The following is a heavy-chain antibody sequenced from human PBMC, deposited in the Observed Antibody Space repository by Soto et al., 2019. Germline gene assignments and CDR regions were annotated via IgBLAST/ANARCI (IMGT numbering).Heavy chain of an antibody. CDR3: AGGSGYDILTGYYKWWFDP. J-gene: IGHJ5*02. Sequence: ASVKVSCKASGYTFTSYDINWVRQATGQGLEWMGWMNPNSGNTGYAQKLQGRVTMTRNTSISTAYMELSSLRSEDTAVYYCAGGSGYDILTGYYKWWFDPWGQGTLVTVSS. D-gene: IGHD3-9*01. V-gene: IGHV1-8*01. CDR1: GYTFTSYD. CDR2: MNPNSGNT.